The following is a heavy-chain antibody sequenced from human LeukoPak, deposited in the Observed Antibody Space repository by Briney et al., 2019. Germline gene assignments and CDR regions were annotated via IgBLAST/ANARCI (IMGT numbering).Heavy chain of an antibody. V-gene: IGHV1-69*01. CDR1: GGTFSSYA. D-gene: IGHD3-3*01. CDR2: IIPIFGTA. J-gene: IGHJ5*02. CDR3: ARDTPHYYDFWSGYYFNWFDP. Sequence: ASVKVSCKASGGTFSSYAISWVRQAPGQGLEWMGGIIPIFGTANYAQKFQGRVTITADESTSTAYIELSSLRSEDTAVYYCARDTPHYYDFWSGYYFNWFDPWGQGTLVTVSS.